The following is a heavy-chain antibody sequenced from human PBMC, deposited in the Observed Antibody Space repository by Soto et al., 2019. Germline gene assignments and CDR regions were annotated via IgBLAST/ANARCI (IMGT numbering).Heavy chain of an antibody. Sequence: GGSLRLSCVASDFTFSTYSMNWVRQAPGKGLEWVAYISATSNHIYYADSLKGRFTISRDNAKSSLYLHMNSLRAEDTAVYFCARDSITIFGGGMDVWGQGTTVTVSS. D-gene: IGHD3-3*01. CDR3: ARDSITIFGGGMDV. J-gene: IGHJ6*02. CDR1: DFTFSTYS. CDR2: ISATSNHI. V-gene: IGHV3-21*01.